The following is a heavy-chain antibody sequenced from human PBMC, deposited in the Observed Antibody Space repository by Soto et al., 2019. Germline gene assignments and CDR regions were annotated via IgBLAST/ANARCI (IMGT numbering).Heavy chain of an antibody. CDR1: GGSISSSSYY. CDR2: IYYSGST. J-gene: IGHJ4*02. CDR3: ASHFQFDAFRWNCAQPFDY. Sequence: SETLSLTCTVSGGSISSSSYYWGWIRQPPGKGLEWIGSIYYSGSTYYNPSLKSRVTISVDTSKNQFSLKLSSVTAADTAVYYCASHFQFDAFRWNCAQPFDYWGQGTLVTVSS. D-gene: IGHD1-7*01. V-gene: IGHV4-39*01.